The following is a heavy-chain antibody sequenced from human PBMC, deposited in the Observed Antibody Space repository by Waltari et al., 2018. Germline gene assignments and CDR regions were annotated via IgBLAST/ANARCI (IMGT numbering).Heavy chain of an antibody. V-gene: IGHV3-20*04. D-gene: IGHD6-6*01. Sequence: EVQLVESGGSLVRPGGSLRLSCEAAGFTFVDYGMNWVRQVPGKGLEWVAGIKWDGGFTAYVDSVKGRFTISRDNAKNSVYLQMNSLRSEDTALYYCAKSGNLAARPHFDFWGQGTRVTVSS. J-gene: IGHJ4*02. CDR2: IKWDGGFT. CDR1: GFTFVDYG. CDR3: AKSGNLAARPHFDF.